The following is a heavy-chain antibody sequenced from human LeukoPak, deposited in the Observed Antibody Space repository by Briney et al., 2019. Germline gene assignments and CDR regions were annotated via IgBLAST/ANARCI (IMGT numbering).Heavy chain of an antibody. CDR2: ISSSGSTI. V-gene: IGHV3-48*03. D-gene: IGHD3-10*02. Sequence: PGGSLRLSCAASGFTFSGYEMNWVSQARGKWLEWVSYISSSGSTIYYADSVKGRFTISRDNAKNSLYLQMNSLRAEDTAVYYCAELGITMIGGVWGKGTTVTISS. CDR3: AELGITMIGGV. CDR1: GFTFSGYE. J-gene: IGHJ6*04.